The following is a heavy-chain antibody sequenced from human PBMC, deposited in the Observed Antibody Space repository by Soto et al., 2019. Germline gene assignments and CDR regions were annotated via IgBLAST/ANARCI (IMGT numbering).Heavy chain of an antibody. Sequence: QITLKESGPTLVKPTQTLTLTCTFSGFSLSTSGVGVAWIRQPPGKALEWLALIYWDDDKRYRPSLETRLTIXXXTXXNPVVLTMTNMDAVDTATYYCAYLPCSGGSCYWFSYSGMDVWGQGTTVTVSS. CDR1: GFSLSTSGVG. D-gene: IGHD2-15*01. CDR2: IYWDDDK. V-gene: IGHV2-5*02. CDR3: AYLPCSGGSCYWFSYSGMDV. J-gene: IGHJ6*02.